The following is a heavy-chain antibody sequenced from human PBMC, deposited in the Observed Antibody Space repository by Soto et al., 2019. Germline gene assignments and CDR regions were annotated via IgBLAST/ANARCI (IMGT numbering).Heavy chain of an antibody. CDR2: IKKDESEK. V-gene: IGHV3-7*01. CDR3: ARDLKIFGVVMGPYYYYGMDV. CDR1: GFTFSTYW. Sequence: GGSLRLSCAASGFTFSTYWMSWVRQAPGKGLEWVANIKKDESEKYYVGSVRGRFTISRDNAKNSLYLQMNSLTAEDTAVYYCARDLKIFGVVMGPYYYYGMDVWGQGTTVTVSS. D-gene: IGHD3-3*01. J-gene: IGHJ6*02.